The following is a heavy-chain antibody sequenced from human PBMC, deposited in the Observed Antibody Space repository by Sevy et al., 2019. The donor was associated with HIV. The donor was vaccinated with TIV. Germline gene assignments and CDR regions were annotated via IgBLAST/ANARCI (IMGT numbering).Heavy chain of an antibody. Sequence: SETLSLTCAVYGGSFSGYYWSWIRQPPGKGLEWIGEINHSGSTNYNPSLKSRVTISVDTSKNQFSLKLSSVTAADTAVYYCARGGAGGVMVSGSYYDRKRGYFDYWGQGTLVTVSS. CDR2: INHSGST. J-gene: IGHJ4*02. CDR3: ARGGAGGVMVSGSYYDRKRGYFDY. CDR1: GGSFSGYY. V-gene: IGHV4-34*01. D-gene: IGHD3-10*01.